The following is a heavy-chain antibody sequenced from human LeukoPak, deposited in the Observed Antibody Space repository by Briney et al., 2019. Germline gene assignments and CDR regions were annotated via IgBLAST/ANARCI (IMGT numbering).Heavy chain of an antibody. D-gene: IGHD5-18*01. CDR1: GYSFTSYW. CDR3: ARGVGTGYRYGYDY. CDR2: TYPGDSDT. V-gene: IGHV5-51*01. J-gene: IGHJ4*02. Sequence: GESLKISGKCSGYSFTSYWIGWVRQMPGKGLEGMGITYPGDSDTRYSPSFQGQVTISADNSISSAYRQWSRLKASDNAMYYCARGVGTGYRYGYDYWGQGTLVTVS.